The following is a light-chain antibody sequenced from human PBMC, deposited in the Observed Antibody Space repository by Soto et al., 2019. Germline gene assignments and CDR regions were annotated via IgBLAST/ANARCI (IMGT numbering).Light chain of an antibody. Sequence: QSVLTQPPSTSGSPGQSVTISCTGTSSDVGSYNYVSWYQQHPGKAPKLMIYEVSKRPSGVPDRFSGSKSGNTASLTVSGLQAEDEADYYCTSYAGSNNFFYVFGTGTKVTVL. V-gene: IGLV2-8*01. CDR1: SSDVGSYNY. J-gene: IGLJ1*01. CDR2: EVS. CDR3: TSYAGSNNFFYV.